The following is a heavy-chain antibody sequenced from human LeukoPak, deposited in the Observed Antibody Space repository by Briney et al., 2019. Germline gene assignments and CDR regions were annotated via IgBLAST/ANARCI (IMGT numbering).Heavy chain of an antibody. Sequence: GGSLRLSCAASGFTFSSYAMSWFRQAPGKGLEWVSAISGSGGSTYYADSVKDRFTNSRHNYKNTLYLQMNSLRAEDTAVYYCAKDLGYDSSGYYDGDAFDIWGQGTMVTVSS. J-gene: IGHJ3*02. V-gene: IGHV3-23*01. CDR1: GFTFSSYA. CDR3: AKDLGYDSSGYYDGDAFDI. D-gene: IGHD3-22*01. CDR2: ISGSGGST.